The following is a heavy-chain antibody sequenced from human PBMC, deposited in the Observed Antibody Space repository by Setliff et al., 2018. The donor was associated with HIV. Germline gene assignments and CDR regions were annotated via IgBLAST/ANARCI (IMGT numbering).Heavy chain of an antibody. J-gene: IGHJ4*01. CDR2: IYYSGST. Sequence: PSETLSLTCTVSGGSISSYYWSWIRQPPGKGLEWIGYIYYSGSTDYNPSLKSRASISADTSKNQFSLRLTSVTAADTAVYYCARGAPYCNHGICHLFDYWGHGNLVTVSS. D-gene: IGHD2-8*01. CDR3: ARGAPYCNHGICHLFDY. CDR1: GGSISSYY. V-gene: IGHV4-59*12.